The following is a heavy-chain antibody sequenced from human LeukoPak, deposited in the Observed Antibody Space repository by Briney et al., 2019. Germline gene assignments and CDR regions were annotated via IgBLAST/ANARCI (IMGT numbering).Heavy chain of an antibody. CDR2: ISAYNGNT. D-gene: IGHD3-22*01. Sequence: ASVKVSCKASGYTFSNYGITWVRQAPGQGLEWMGWISAYNGNTNYTQRLQGRVTMTTDTFTSTAYMDLRSLRSDDTAAYYCARDNYDSCGFSLDYWGQGTVVTVSS. J-gene: IGHJ4*02. CDR3: ARDNYDSCGFSLDY. V-gene: IGHV1-18*01. CDR1: GYTFSNYG.